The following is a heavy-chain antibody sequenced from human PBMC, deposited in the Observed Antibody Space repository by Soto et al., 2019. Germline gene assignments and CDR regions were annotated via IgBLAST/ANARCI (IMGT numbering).Heavy chain of an antibody. Sequence: SCKASGYTFINYDINWVRQAPGKGLEWISSISGSGFKKYYADSVKGRFTISRDNSKSTVYLELNNLSAEDTAVYHCAKNQGVELVPLATVDWFDPWGQGSVVTVSS. V-gene: IGHV3-23*01. D-gene: IGHD1-26*01. CDR3: AKNQGVELVPLATVDWFDP. J-gene: IGHJ5*02. CDR1: GYTFINYD. CDR2: ISGSGFKK.